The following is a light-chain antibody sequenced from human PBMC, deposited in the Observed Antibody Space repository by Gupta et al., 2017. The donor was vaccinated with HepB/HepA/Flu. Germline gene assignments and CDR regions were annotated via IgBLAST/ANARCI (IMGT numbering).Light chain of an antibody. CDR2: ENK. Sequence: QSVLTQPPSVSAAPGQRVTISCSGSSSNIGNNYMSWYQQLPGTAPKVVIYENKKRPSGIPDRFSGSKSGTSATLGITGLQTGEEADYYCGTWDNSLSAVVFGGGTRLTVL. CDR1: SSNIGNNY. CDR3: GTWDNSLSAVV. V-gene: IGLV1-51*02. J-gene: IGLJ2*01.